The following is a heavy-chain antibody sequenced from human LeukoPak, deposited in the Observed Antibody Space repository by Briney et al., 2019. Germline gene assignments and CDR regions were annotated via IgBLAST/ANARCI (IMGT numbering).Heavy chain of an antibody. CDR3: ARDSSGVPYKYYYYLDV. Sequence: ASAKVSCQAGGDSSIGHIIHWIRQAPGQELEWMGWVSPKSGRTNYAQTFQGRVTMSTSTSINTAYMELTGLTSDDTATYYCARDSSGVPYKYYYYLDVWGEGTTVTVSS. J-gene: IGHJ6*03. V-gene: IGHV1-2*02. CDR2: VSPKSGRT. D-gene: IGHD2-15*01. CDR1: GDSSIGHI.